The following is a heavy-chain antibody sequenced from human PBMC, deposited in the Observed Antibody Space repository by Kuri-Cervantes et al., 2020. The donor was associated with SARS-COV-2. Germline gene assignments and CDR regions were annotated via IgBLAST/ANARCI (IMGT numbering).Heavy chain of an antibody. D-gene: IGHD5-18*01. Sequence: GESLKIPCTASGFTFRNYWMQRFRQAPGKGLVWVSRINPDVSYTNHADSVNGRFTLSRDNAKNSLYLQMNSLRAEDTAVYYCASKCPYNVDTTDWYYYYGMDVWGQGTTVTVSS. J-gene: IGHJ6*02. CDR3: ASKCPYNVDTTDWYYYYGMDV. CDR2: INPDVSYT. CDR1: GFTFRNYW. V-gene: IGHV3-74*01.